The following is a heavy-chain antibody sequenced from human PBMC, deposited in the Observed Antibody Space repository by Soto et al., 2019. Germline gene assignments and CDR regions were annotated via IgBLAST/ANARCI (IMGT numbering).Heavy chain of an antibody. Sequence: QVQLVQSGAEVKKPGSSVKVSCKASGGTFSSYAINWVRQAPGQGREWMGGIIPIFGTADYAQKFQGRVTITADESTSTAYVELSSLRSEDTAVYYCAKIPENYYYGMDVWGQGTTVTVS. CDR2: IIPIFGTA. V-gene: IGHV1-69*12. CDR3: AKIPENYYYGMDV. CDR1: GGTFSSYA. J-gene: IGHJ6*02.